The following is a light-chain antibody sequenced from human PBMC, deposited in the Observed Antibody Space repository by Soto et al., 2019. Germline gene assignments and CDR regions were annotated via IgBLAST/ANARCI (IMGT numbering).Light chain of an antibody. Sequence: QMTQSPSSVSASVGDTVTLSCQTSHGVSGWLAWYQQKPGKAPTLLIYTVSNLQSGVPSRFIGSGSGTDFSLTITNLQPEDFATYFCQQGKTFPFTFGPGTKVEVK. V-gene: IGKV1-12*01. CDR1: HGVSGW. J-gene: IGKJ3*01. CDR3: QQGKTFPFT. CDR2: TVS.